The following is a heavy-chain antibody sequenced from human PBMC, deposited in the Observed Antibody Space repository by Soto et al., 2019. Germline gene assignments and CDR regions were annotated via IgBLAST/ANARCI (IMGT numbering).Heavy chain of an antibody. J-gene: IGHJ4*02. Sequence: QVQPQESGPGLVKPSQTLSLTCTVSGGSISSGGYYWSWIRQHPGKGLEWIGYIYYSGSTYCNPSLKCRVTKSVDQSKNQFSLKLSSVTAADTAVYYCARGPRFTYCGGDCYPKLFDYWGQGTLVTVSS. D-gene: IGHD2-21*02. CDR2: IYYSGST. CDR1: GGSISSGGYY. CDR3: ARGPRFTYCGGDCYPKLFDY. V-gene: IGHV4-31*03.